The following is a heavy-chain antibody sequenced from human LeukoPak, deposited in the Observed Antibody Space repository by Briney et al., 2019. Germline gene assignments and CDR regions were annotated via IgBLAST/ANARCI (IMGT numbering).Heavy chain of an antibody. V-gene: IGHV3-30-3*01. Sequence: PGGSLRLSCAASGFTFSSYWMHWVRQAPGTGLEWVAVISHDGDHKYHADSVKGRFTISRDNSKNTLYLQMNSLRVEDTAVYYCARMRGRYCSSNGCYVEYWGQGALVTVSS. J-gene: IGHJ4*02. CDR2: ISHDGDHK. D-gene: IGHD2-2*01. CDR1: GFTFSSYW. CDR3: ARMRGRYCSSNGCYVEY.